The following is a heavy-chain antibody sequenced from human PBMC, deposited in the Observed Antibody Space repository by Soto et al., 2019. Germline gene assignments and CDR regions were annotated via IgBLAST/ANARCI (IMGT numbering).Heavy chain of an antibody. CDR3: ARKGHSSGYPTSYYFDY. V-gene: IGHV3-33*01. D-gene: IGHD3-22*01. Sequence: PGGSLRLSCAASGFTFSSYGMHWVRQAPGKGLEWVAVIWYDGSNKYYADSVKGRFTISRDNSKNTLYLQMNSLRAEDTAVYYCARKGHSSGYPTSYYFDYWGQGTLVTVSS. J-gene: IGHJ4*02. CDR1: GFTFSSYG. CDR2: IWYDGSNK.